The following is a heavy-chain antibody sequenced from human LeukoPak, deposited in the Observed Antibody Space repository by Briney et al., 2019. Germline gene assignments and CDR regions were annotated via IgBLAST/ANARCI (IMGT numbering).Heavy chain of an antibody. CDR3: ASTPRDGYNSPFDY. V-gene: IGHV1-69*04. CDR2: IIPILGIA. J-gene: IGHJ4*02. Sequence: ASVKVSCKASGGTFSSYAISWVRQAPGQGLEWMGRIIPILGIANYAQKFQGRVTITADKSTSTAYMELSSLGSEDTAVYYCASTPRDGYNSPFDYWGQGTLVTVSS. D-gene: IGHD5-24*01. CDR1: GGTFSSYA.